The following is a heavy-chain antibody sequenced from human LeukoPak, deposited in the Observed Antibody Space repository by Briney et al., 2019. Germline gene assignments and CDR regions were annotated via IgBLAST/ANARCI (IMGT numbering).Heavy chain of an antibody. D-gene: IGHD3-9*01. J-gene: IGHJ4*02. Sequence: SETLSLTCTVSGGSISSYYWSWIRQPPGKGLEWIGYIYYSGSTNYNPSLKSRVIISVDTSKNQFSLKLSSVTAADTAVYYCARTRPPRRIVRYFDWGRGCYFDYWGQGTLVTVSS. CDR1: GGSISSYY. CDR3: ARTRPPRRIVRYFDWGRGCYFDY. V-gene: IGHV4-59*01. CDR2: IYYSGST.